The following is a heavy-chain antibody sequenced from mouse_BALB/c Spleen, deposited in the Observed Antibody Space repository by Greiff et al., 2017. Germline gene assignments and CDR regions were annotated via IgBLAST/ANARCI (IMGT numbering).Heavy chain of an antibody. J-gene: IGHJ4*01. V-gene: IGHV5-12-2*01. CDR1: GFTFSSYT. CDR3: ARCDPYAMDY. Sequence: EVQGVESGGGLVQPGGSLKLSCAASGFTFSSYTMSWVRQTPEKRLEWVAYISNGGGSTYYPDTVKGRFTISRDNAKNTLYLQMSSLRSEDTALYYCARCDPYAMDYWGQGTSVTVSS. CDR2: ISNGGGST.